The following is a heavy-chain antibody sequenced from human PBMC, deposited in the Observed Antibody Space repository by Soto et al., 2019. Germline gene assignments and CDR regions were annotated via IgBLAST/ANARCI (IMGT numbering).Heavy chain of an antibody. Sequence: QVQLVESGGGVVQPGRSLRLSCAASGFTFSSCGMQWVRQAPGKGLEWVAVIWPDGSKDSYADSVKGRFTISRDNSKNTLYLQMNSLRDEDTAIYYCGRETPYSGHYYVQNWGQGTLVTVSS. CDR3: GRETPYSGHYYVQN. CDR2: IWPDGSKD. CDR1: GFTFSSCG. J-gene: IGHJ4*02. D-gene: IGHD1-26*01. V-gene: IGHV3-33*01.